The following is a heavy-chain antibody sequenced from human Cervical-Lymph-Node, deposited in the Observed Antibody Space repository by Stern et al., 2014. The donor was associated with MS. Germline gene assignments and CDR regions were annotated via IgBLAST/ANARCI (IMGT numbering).Heavy chain of an antibody. CDR2: IIPISGRT. Sequence: QVKLVQSGAEVKKPGSSVKVSCKASGDTFNRNAFRWVRQAPGQGLAWMGRIIPISGRTGYAQKFQARVTLTADESTGTAYMELRSLRSEDTAVFYCAITDSAWDNPFHFYCMDVWGQGTTVTVSS. J-gene: IGHJ6*02. V-gene: IGHV1-69*18. CDR3: AITDSAWDNPFHFYCMDV. CDR1: GDTFNRNA. D-gene: IGHD6-19*01.